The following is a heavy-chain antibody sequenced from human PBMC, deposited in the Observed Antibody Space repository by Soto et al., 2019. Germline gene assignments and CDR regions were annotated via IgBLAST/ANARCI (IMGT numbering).Heavy chain of an antibody. Sequence: EVHLLESGGGLVQPGGSLRLSCAASGFTFSRFGMSWVRQAPGKGLEWVSGISGGGNPTYYSDSVKGRFTISRDSAKNTLYLQMNSQRTEDTAVYYCAKDITYDSSAYDSWGQGTLVTVSS. J-gene: IGHJ4*02. D-gene: IGHD3-22*01. CDR2: ISGGGNPT. V-gene: IGHV3-23*01. CDR1: GFTFSRFG. CDR3: AKDITYDSSAYDS.